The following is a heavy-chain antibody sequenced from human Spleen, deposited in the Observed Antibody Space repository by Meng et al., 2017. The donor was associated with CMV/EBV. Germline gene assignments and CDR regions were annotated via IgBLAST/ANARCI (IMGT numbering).Heavy chain of an antibody. D-gene: IGHD2-2*01. CDR2: IYSGGTST. J-gene: IGHJ6*02. CDR1: GFTFSSYV. V-gene: IGHV3-23*03. Sequence: GESLKISCAASGFTFSSYVMRWVRQAPGKGLEWVSVIYSGGTSTHYADSVKGRFTISRDNSKNTLFLPMNSLRAEDTAVYYCAKEACSTTSCYYNYYYGLDVWGQGTTVTVSS. CDR3: AKEACSTTSCYYNYYYGLDV.